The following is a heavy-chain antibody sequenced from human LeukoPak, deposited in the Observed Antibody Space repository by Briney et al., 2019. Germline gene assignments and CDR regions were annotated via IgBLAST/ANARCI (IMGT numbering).Heavy chain of an antibody. V-gene: IGHV1-69*13. CDR3: ARERPQYSSSSTFDY. CDR2: IIPIFGTA. CDR1: GGTFSSYA. J-gene: IGHJ4*02. Sequence: ASVTVSCKASGGTFSSYAISWVRQAPGQGLEWMGGIIPIFGTANYAQKFQGRVTITADESTSTAYMELSSLRSEDTAVYYCARERPQYSSSSTFDYWGQGTLVTVSS. D-gene: IGHD6-6*01.